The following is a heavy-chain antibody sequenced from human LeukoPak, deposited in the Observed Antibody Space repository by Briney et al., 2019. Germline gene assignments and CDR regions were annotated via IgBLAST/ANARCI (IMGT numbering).Heavy chain of an antibody. CDR1: GFTFSNYW. J-gene: IGHJ4*02. Sequence: PGGSLRLSCAASGFTFSNYWMHWVRQAPGKGLVWVSRINSDGRDTDYADSVRGRFTMFRDNAKRTLFLQMNSLRAEDTAVYYCARDNFGVDYWGQGTLVTVSS. D-gene: IGHD3-10*01. CDR2: INSDGRDT. V-gene: IGHV3-74*01. CDR3: ARDNFGVDY.